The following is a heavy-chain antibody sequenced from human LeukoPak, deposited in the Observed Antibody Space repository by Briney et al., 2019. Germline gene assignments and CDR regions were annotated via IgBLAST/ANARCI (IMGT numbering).Heavy chain of an antibody. Sequence: GGSLRLSCAASGFTFDDYGMSWVRQAPGKGLESVSGINWNGGSTGYADSVKGRFTISRDNAKNSLYLQMNSLRAEDTALDYCARDGGDYYDSSGYYYYFDYWGQGTLVTVSS. D-gene: IGHD3-22*01. CDR3: ARDGGDYYDSSGYYYYFDY. J-gene: IGHJ4*02. V-gene: IGHV3-20*04. CDR1: GFTFDDYG. CDR2: INWNGGST.